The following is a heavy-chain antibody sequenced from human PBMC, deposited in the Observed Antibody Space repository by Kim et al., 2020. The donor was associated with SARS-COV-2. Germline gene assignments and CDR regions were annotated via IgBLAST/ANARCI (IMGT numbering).Heavy chain of an antibody. CDR3: VRQAHGVSFPYHFDY. D-gene: IGHD2-8*01. CDR1: GYSFSHYY. V-gene: IGHV5-51*01. CDR2: IYPGDSET. Sequence: GESLKISCEVSGYSFSHYYIAWLRQMPGKGLQYMGLIYPGDSETRYSPSFQGHVSFSADTSINTAYLQWSSLKASDTAIYYCVRQAHGVSFPYHFDYWG. J-gene: IGHJ4*01.